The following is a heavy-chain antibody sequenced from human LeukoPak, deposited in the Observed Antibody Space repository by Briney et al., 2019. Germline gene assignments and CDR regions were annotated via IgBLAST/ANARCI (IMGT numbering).Heavy chain of an antibody. D-gene: IGHD1-1*01. J-gene: IGHJ5*02. CDR3: ARGIDDGDNWFDP. CDR2: INWNGGST. Sequence: GGSLRLSCAAAGVTFSIYGMTWVRQAPGKELEWVSGINWNGGSTGYADSVKGRFTISRDNAKNSLYLQMNSLRAEDTALYYCARGIDDGDNWFDPWGQGTLVTVSS. V-gene: IGHV3-20*04. CDR1: GVTFSIYG.